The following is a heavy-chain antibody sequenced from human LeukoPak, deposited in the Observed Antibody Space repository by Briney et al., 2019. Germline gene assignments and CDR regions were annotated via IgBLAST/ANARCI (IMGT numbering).Heavy chain of an antibody. D-gene: IGHD2-15*01. CDR3: ARDAGGSGGSCYY. V-gene: IGHV3-33*01. CDR2: IWYDGSNK. CDR1: GFTFSSYG. J-gene: IGHJ4*02. Sequence: GGSLRLSCAASGFTFSSYGMHWVRQAPGKGLEWVVVIWYDGSNKYYADSVKGRFTISRDNSKNTLCLQMNSLRAEDTAVYYCARDAGGSGGSCYYWGQGTLVTVSS.